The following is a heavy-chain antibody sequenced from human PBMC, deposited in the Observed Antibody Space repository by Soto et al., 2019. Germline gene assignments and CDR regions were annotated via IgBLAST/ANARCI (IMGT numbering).Heavy chain of an antibody. CDR2: IRASGSTT. J-gene: IGHJ3*02. D-gene: IGHD2-15*01. CDR1: SFPLGNSA. V-gene: IGHV3-23*01. Sequence: GFLRLTCAASSFPLGNSAMSWVRQAPGKGLEWVSAIRASGSTTYYADSVKGRLIISRDISRNTLYVQMNSLRAEDTAVYYCERAYSDAFDIWGQGTMVTVSS. CDR3: ERAYSDAFDI.